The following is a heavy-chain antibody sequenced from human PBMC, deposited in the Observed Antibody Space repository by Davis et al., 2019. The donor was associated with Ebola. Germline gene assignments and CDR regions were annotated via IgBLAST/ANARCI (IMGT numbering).Heavy chain of an antibody. Sequence: SETLSLTCAVYGGSFSGYYWSWIRQPPGKGLEWIGEINHSGSTNYNPSLKSRVTISVDTSKNQFSLKLSSVTAEDTAVYYCARGGPVAVAGYDYWGQGTLVTVSS. D-gene: IGHD6-19*01. CDR2: INHSGST. CDR3: ARGGPVAVAGYDY. V-gene: IGHV4-34*01. J-gene: IGHJ4*02. CDR1: GGSFSGYY.